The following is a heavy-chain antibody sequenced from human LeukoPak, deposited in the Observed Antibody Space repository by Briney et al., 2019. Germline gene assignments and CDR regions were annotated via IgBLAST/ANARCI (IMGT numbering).Heavy chain of an antibody. CDR3: AKDLLAKAYYFDY. V-gene: IGHV3-23*01. CDR1: GLTFSRYA. D-gene: IGHD3-3*02. J-gene: IGHJ4*02. CDR2: ISGSGGST. Sequence: GGSLRLSCAASGLTFSRYAMSWVRQAPGKGLEWVSAISGSGGSTYYADSVKGRFTISRDNSKNTLYLQMNSLRAQDTAVYYCAKDLLAKAYYFDYWGQGTLVTVSS.